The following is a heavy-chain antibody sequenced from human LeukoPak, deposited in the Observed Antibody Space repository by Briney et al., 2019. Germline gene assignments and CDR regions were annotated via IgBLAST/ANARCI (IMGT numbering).Heavy chain of an antibody. CDR2: IWYDGSNK. V-gene: IGHV3-33*08. D-gene: IGHD6-13*01. J-gene: IGHJ4*02. CDR3: ASSRDRQQLVYFDY. CDR1: GFTFSSYS. Sequence: PGGSLRLSCAASGFTFSSYSMHWVRQAPGKGLEWVAVIWYDGSNKYYADSVKGRFTISRDNSKNTLYLQMNSLRAEDTAVYYCASSRDRQQLVYFDYWGQGTLVTVSS.